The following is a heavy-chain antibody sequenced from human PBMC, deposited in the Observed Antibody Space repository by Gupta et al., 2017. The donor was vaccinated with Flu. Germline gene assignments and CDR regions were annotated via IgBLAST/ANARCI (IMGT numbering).Heavy chain of an antibody. V-gene: IGHV5-51*01. Sequence: EVQLVQSGAEVKKPGESLKISCQGSGSSFTSYWIGWVAQMPGKGLEWMGIIYPGDSDTRYSPSFQGQVTISADKSISTAYLQWSSLKASDTAMYYCARLGGDGYDSYKVGYWGQGTLVTVSS. D-gene: IGHD5-12*01. CDR1: GSSFTSYW. CDR3: ARLGGDGYDSYKVGY. CDR2: IYPGDSDT. J-gene: IGHJ4*02.